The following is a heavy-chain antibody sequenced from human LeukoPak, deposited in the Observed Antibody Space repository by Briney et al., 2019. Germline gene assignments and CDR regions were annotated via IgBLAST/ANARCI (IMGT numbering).Heavy chain of an antibody. CDR1: GFTFSRYA. CDR3: AKDLSWFGGSLATFGY. J-gene: IGHJ4*02. D-gene: IGHD3-10*01. CDR2: IGGSGGTT. Sequence: GGSLRLSCAASGFTFSRYAMSWVRQAPGKGLEWVSSIGGSGGTTYYADSVQGRFTISGDNSKNTLYLQMNSLSAEDTAVYYCAKDLSWFGGSLATFGYWGQGTLATVSS. V-gene: IGHV3-23*01.